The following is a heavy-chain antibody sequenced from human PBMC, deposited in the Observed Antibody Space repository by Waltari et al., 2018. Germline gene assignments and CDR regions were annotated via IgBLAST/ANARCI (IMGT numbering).Heavy chain of an antibody. D-gene: IGHD3-22*01. CDR1: GATFSSYA. CDR3: ARDMYYDSSGYYPYYFDY. V-gene: IGHV1-69*04. CDR2: IIPILGIA. J-gene: IGHJ4*02. Sequence: QVQLVQSGAEVKKPGSSVKVSCKASGATFSSYAISGVQQAPGQGLEWMGGIIPILGIANYAQKFQGRVTITADESTSTAYMELSSLRSEDTAVYYCARDMYYDSSGYYPYYFDYWGQGTLVTVSS.